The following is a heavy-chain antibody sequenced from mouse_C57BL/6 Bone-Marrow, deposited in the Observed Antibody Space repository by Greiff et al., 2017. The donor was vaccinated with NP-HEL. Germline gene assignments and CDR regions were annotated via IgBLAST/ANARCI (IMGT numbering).Heavy chain of an antibody. CDR1: GFTFSSYG. Sequence: EVQGVESGGDLVKPGGSLKLSCAASGFTFSSYGMSWVRQTPDKRLEWVATISSGGSYTYYPDSVKWRFTISRDNAKNTLYLQMSSLKSEDTAMYYCARRAMVTSYFDYWGQGTTLTVSS. V-gene: IGHV5-6*01. D-gene: IGHD2-2*01. CDR3: ARRAMVTSYFDY. J-gene: IGHJ2*01. CDR2: ISSGGSYT.